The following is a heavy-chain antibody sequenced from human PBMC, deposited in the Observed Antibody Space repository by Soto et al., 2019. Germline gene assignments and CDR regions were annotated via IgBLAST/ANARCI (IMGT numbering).Heavy chain of an antibody. D-gene: IGHD2-2*01. V-gene: IGHV3-7*01. CDR1: GFTFSSYW. CDR2: IKQDGSEK. CDR3: ARDKGSGYQLPFDY. J-gene: IGHJ4*02. Sequence: GGSLRLSCAASGFTFSSYWMRWVRQAPGKGLEWVANIKQDGSEKYYVDSVKGRFTISRDNAKNSLYLQMNSLRAEDTAVYYCARDKGSGYQLPFDYWGQGTLVTVSS.